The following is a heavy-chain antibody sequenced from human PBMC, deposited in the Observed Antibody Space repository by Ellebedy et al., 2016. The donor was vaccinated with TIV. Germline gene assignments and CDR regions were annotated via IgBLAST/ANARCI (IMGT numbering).Heavy chain of an antibody. J-gene: IGHJ5*02. D-gene: IGHD4-23*01. Sequence: ASVKVSXXASGYTFTSYGISWVRQAPGQGLEWMGWISAYNGNTNYAQKLQGRVTMTTDTSTSTAYMELRSLRSDDTAVYYCARIMTTVVTHLNDWFDPWGQGTLVTVSS. CDR3: ARIMTTVVTHLNDWFDP. V-gene: IGHV1-18*01. CDR2: ISAYNGNT. CDR1: GYTFTSYG.